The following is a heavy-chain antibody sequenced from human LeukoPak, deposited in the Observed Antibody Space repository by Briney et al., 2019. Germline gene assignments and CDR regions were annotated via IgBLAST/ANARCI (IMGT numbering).Heavy chain of an antibody. CDR2: IYYSGST. Sequence: PSETLSLTCTVSGGSISSSSYYWSWIRQPPGKGLEWIGYIYYSGSTNYNPSLKSRVTISVDTSKNQFSLKLSSVTAADTAVYYCARVILRYYYMDVWGKGTTVTVSS. V-gene: IGHV4-61*01. CDR3: ARVILRYYYMDV. CDR1: GGSISSSSYY. D-gene: IGHD3-16*01. J-gene: IGHJ6*03.